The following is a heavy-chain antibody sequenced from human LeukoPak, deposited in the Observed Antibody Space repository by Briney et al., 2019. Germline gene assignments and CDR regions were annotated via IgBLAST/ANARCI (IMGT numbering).Heavy chain of an antibody. J-gene: IGHJ4*02. D-gene: IGHD3-3*01. CDR3: ARTLEWGGNDY. Sequence: PSETLSLTCTVSGGSISSSSYYWGWIRQPPGKGLEWIGSIYYSGSTYYNPSLRSRVTISVDTSKNQFSLKLSSVTAADTAVYYCARTLEWGGNDYWGQGTLVTVSS. V-gene: IGHV4-39*01. CDR1: GGSISSSSYY. CDR2: IYYSGST.